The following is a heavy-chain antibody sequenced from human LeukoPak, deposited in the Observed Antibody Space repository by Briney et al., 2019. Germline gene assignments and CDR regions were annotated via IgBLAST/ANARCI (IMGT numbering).Heavy chain of an antibody. CDR2: ISITSKTI. Sequence: GGSLRLSCAGSGFTFSSNDMSWVRQPPGKGLEWVSYISITSKTIKYADSVEGRFTISRDNAKNSLYLQMNSLRAEDTAVYYCAKDLGEMATGAFDIWGQGTMVTVSS. CDR1: GFTFSSND. J-gene: IGHJ3*02. D-gene: IGHD5-24*01. V-gene: IGHV3-48*01. CDR3: AKDLGEMATGAFDI.